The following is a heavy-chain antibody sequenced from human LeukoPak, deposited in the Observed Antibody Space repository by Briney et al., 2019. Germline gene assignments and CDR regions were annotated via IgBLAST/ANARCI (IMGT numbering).Heavy chain of an antibody. CDR1: GGSVSSGSYY. D-gene: IGHD1-26*01. Sequence: SETLSLTCTVSGGSVSSGSYYWSWIRQPPGKGLEWIGYIYYSGSTNYNPSLKSRVTISVDTSKNQFSLKLSSVTAADTAVYYCARSYRDPNFDYWGQGTLVTASS. J-gene: IGHJ4*02. CDR3: ARSYRDPNFDY. CDR2: IYYSGST. V-gene: IGHV4-61*01.